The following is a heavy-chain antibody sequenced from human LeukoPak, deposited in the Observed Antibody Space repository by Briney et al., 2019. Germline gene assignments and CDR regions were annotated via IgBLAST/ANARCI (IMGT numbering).Heavy chain of an antibody. Sequence: PSETLSLTCAVYGGAFSGYYWSWIRQPPGKGLEWSGEINHSGSTNYNPSLKSRVTISVDTSKNQFSLKLSSVTAADTAVYYCARGGILDYGDYVDAFDIWGQGTMVTVSS. CDR2: INHSGST. V-gene: IGHV4-34*01. CDR3: ARGGILDYGDYVDAFDI. CDR1: GGAFSGYY. D-gene: IGHD4-17*01. J-gene: IGHJ3*02.